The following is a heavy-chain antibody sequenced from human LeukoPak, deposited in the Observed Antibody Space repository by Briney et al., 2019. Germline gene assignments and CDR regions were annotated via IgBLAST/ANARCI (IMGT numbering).Heavy chain of an antibody. V-gene: IGHV4-39*07. CDR3: ARRGIWFGELFTKNFDY. Sequence: SETLSLTCTVSGGSISSSSYYWGWIRQPPGKGLEWIGSIYYSGSTYYNPSLKSRVTISVDTSKNQFSLKLSSVTAADTAVYYCARRGIWFGELFTKNFDYWGQGTLVTVSS. CDR2: IYYSGST. J-gene: IGHJ4*02. CDR1: GGSISSSSYY. D-gene: IGHD3-10*01.